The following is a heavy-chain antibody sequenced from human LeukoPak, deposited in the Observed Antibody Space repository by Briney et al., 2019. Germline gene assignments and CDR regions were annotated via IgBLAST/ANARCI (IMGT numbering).Heavy chain of an antibody. V-gene: IGHV1-46*01. D-gene: IGHD3-10*01. CDR3: ARDSPRVYYGSGSYYNALGY. CDR2: INPSGGST. Sequence: ASVTVSCKASGYTFTSHYMHWVRQAPGQGLEWMGVINPSGGSTSYAQQFQRRVSMNMDTSTSTVYMELSSLRSVDTTVYYCARDSPRVYYGSGSYYNALGYWGQGTLVTVSS. J-gene: IGHJ4*02. CDR1: GYTFTSHY.